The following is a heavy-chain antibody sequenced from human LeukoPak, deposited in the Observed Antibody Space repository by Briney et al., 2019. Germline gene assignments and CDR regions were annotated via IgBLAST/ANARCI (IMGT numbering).Heavy chain of an antibody. J-gene: IGHJ4*02. CDR1: GFTFRSYW. Sequence: AGGSLRLSCAASGFTFRSYWMSWVRQAPGKGLEWVANIKQDGSEKYYVDSVKGRFTISRDNSKNSLYLQMNRLRAEDTAVYYCASDRDYYESSGYLFDYWGQGTLVTVSS. CDR3: ASDRDYYESSGYLFDY. D-gene: IGHD3-22*01. CDR2: IKQDGSEK. V-gene: IGHV3-7*01.